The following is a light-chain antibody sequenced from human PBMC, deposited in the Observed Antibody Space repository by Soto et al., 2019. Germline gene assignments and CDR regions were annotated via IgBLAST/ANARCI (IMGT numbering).Light chain of an antibody. CDR3: SAYTSSSTHV. J-gene: IGLJ1*01. CDR1: SSDVGVYNF. Sequence: QSVLTQPASVSGSPGQSITISCTGTSSDVGVYNFVSWYQQHPGKVPKLMIFDVSSRPSGVSDRLAGSKSGNTASLTISGLQAEDEGDYYCSAYTSSSTHVFGSGTKLTVL. CDR2: DVS. V-gene: IGLV2-14*03.